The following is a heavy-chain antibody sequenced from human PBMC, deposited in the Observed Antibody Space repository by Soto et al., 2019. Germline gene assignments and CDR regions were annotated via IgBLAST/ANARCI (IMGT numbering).Heavy chain of an antibody. CDR1: GFTFSRYA. D-gene: IGHD6-19*01. Sequence: GSLRLSCAASGFTFSRYAFSWVRQAPGKGLEWVSIISDSGGSTFYADSVKGRCTISRDNSKNTLYLQMNNLRAEDTAVYYCAKHFDSACPEYWGQGTLVTVSS. CDR3: AKHFDSACPEY. J-gene: IGHJ4*02. V-gene: IGHV3-23*01. CDR2: ISDSGGST.